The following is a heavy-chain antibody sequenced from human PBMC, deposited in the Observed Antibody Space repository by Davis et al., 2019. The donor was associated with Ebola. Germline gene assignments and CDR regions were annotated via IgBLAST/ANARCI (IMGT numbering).Heavy chain of an antibody. Sequence: GESLKISCAASGFTFSSYAMSWVRQAPGKGLEWVSAISGSGGSTYYADSVKGRFTISRDNSKNTLYLQMNSLRAEDTAVYYCARDSYDFWSGYYYYYYGMDVWGQGTTVTVSS. CDR1: GFTFSSYA. CDR2: ISGSGGST. CDR3: ARDSYDFWSGYYYYYYGMDV. J-gene: IGHJ6*02. V-gene: IGHV3-23*01. D-gene: IGHD3-3*01.